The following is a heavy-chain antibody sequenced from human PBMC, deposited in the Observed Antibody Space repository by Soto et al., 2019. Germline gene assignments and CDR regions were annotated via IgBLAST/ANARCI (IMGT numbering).Heavy chain of an antibody. CDR1: GFTFSSYA. V-gene: IGHV3-30-3*01. CDR2: ISYDGSNK. D-gene: IGHD3-22*01. Sequence: QVQLVECGGGVGQPGRSLRLSCAASGFTFSSYAMHWVRQAPGKGLEWVAVISYDGSNKYYADSVKGRFTISRDNSKNTLYLQMNSLRAEDTAVYYCARDRDYYDSSGYYEDWGQGTLVTVSS. J-gene: IGHJ4*02. CDR3: ARDRDYYDSSGYYED.